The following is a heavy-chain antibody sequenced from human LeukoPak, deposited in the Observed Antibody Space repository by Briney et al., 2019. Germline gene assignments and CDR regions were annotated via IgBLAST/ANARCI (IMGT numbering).Heavy chain of an antibody. CDR2: ISGSGGST. V-gene: IGHV3-23*01. CDR1: GFSFSIYA. Sequence: GGSLRLSCAAAGFSFSIYAMSWVRQAPGKGLEWVSAISGSGGSTYYADSVKGRFTISRDNSKNTLYLQMNSLRAEDTAVYYCAKCIVGATAPFDYWGQGTLVTVSS. J-gene: IGHJ4*02. D-gene: IGHD1-26*01. CDR3: AKCIVGATAPFDY.